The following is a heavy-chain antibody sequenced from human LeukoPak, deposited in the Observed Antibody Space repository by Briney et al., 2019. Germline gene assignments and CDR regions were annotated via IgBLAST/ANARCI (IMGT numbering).Heavy chain of an antibody. J-gene: IGHJ3*02. V-gene: IGHV4-31*03. CDR3: ASAEGSPDAFDI. CDR2: IYYSGST. CDR1: GGSISSGGYY. Sequence: KSSETLSLTCTVSGGSISSGGYYWSWIRQHPGKGLEWIGYIYYSGSTYYNPSLKSRVTISVDTSKNQFSLKLSSVTAADTAVYYCASAEGSPDAFDIWGQGTMVIVSS.